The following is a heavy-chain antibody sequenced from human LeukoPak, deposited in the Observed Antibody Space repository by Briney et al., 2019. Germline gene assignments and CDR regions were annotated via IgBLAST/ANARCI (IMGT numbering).Heavy chain of an antibody. J-gene: IGHJ5*02. CDR1: GFAFSSHW. CDR3: ARDLIAVAGTA. D-gene: IGHD6-19*01. V-gene: IGHV3-7*01. Sequence: GGSLRLSCAASGFAFSSHWMTWVRQAPGKGLEWVANIKQDGSEKYYVDSVKGRFTISRDNAKNSLYLQMNSLRAEDTAVYYCARDLIAVAGTAWGQGTLVTVSS. CDR2: IKQDGSEK.